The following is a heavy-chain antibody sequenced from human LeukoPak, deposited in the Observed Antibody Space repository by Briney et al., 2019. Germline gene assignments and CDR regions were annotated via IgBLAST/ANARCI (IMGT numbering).Heavy chain of an antibody. D-gene: IGHD4-17*01. J-gene: IGHJ4*02. CDR1: GGSVSGGSYY. CDR2: IYYSGST. Sequence: KPWESLSLTCSVFGGSVSGGSYYWRWIRQPAGEGLEWIGYIYYSGSTNYNPSLNSRVTISVDTSKNQFSLKLSSMSAADTAVYYRARFLDYGPQGDSFDYWGQGTLVTVSS. V-gene: IGHV4-61*01. CDR3: ARFLDYGPQGDSFDY.